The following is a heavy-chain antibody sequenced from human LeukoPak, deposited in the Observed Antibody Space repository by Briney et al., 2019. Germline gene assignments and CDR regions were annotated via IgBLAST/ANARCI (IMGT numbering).Heavy chain of an antibody. CDR1: GYTFTKYA. V-gene: IGHV7-4-1*02. D-gene: IGHD3-22*01. CDR2: INTNTGNP. CDR3: ARDSVPMIVVVIADPEYFQH. Sequence: GASVKVSCKASGYTFTKYAMNWVRQAPGQGLEWMGWINTNTGNPTYAQGFTGRFVFSLDTSVSTAYLQISSLKAEDTAVYYCARDSVPMIVVVIADPEYFQHWGQGTLVTVSS. J-gene: IGHJ1*01.